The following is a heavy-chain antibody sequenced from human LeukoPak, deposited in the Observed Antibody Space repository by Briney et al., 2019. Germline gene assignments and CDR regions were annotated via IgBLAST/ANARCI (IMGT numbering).Heavy chain of an antibody. Sequence: GGSLRLSCAASGFTFSSYAMSWVRQPPGKGLDWVSAISGDQTYYANSVRGRFTISRDNSKNTLHLQMDSLSAEDTAVYYCAKLISNNWPVDYWGQGTLVTVSS. J-gene: IGHJ4*02. V-gene: IGHV3-23*01. CDR1: GFTFSSYA. D-gene: IGHD1-1*01. CDR2: ISGDQT. CDR3: AKLISNNWPVDY.